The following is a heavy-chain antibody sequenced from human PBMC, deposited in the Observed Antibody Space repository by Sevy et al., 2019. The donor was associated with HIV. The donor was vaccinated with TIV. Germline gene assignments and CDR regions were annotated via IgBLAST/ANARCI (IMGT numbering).Heavy chain of an antibody. Sequence: GGSLRLSCAASGFTFSSYAMHWVRQAPGKGLEWVAVISYDGSNKYDADSVKGRFTISRDNSKNTLYLQMNSLRAEDTAVYYCARDRLGDYYYGMDVWGQGTTVTVSS. CDR1: GFTFSSYA. V-gene: IGHV3-30*04. D-gene: IGHD3-3*01. CDR2: ISYDGSNK. J-gene: IGHJ6*02. CDR3: ARDRLGDYYYGMDV.